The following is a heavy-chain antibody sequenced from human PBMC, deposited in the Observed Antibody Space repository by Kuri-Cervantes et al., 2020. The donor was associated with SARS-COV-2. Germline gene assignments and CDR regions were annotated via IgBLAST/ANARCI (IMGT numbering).Heavy chain of an antibody. V-gene: IGHV4-39*01. CDR3: ARQMMSSITIFGVVITRNWFDP. Sequence: GSLRLSCTFSGGSISSSSYYWGWIRQPPGKGLERIGSIYYSGSTYYNPSLKSRVTISVDTSKNQFSLKLSFVTAADTAVYYCARQMMSSITIFGVVITRNWFDPWGQGTLVTVSS. CDR2: IYYSGST. J-gene: IGHJ5*02. CDR1: GGSISSSSYY. D-gene: IGHD3-3*01.